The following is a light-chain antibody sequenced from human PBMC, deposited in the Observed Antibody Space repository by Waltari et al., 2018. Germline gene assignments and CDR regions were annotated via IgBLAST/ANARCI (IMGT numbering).Light chain of an antibody. Sequence: DIHMTQSPSSLPAPVGARVTITCQASQDIKQSLNWFHQKPGTAPEVLIFAASNSQTGAPSRCSGIGSGTDFTFTISSLQPEDMGTYYCQQYHSVPPTSGGGTTVEIK. J-gene: IGKJ4*02. V-gene: IGKV1-33*01. CDR3: QQYHSVPPT. CDR2: AAS. CDR1: QDIKQS.